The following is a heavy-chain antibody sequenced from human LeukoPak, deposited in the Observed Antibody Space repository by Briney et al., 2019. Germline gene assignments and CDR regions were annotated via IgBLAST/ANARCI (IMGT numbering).Heavy chain of an antibody. CDR2: IYYSGST. D-gene: IGHD6-13*01. CDR1: GGSISSSSYY. CDR3: ARNGYSSSWYYYYYYYMDV. V-gene: IGHV4-39*01. J-gene: IGHJ6*03. Sequence: SETLSLTCTVSGGSISSSSYYWGWIRQPPGKGLEWIGSIYYSGSTYYNPSLKSRVTISVDTSKNQFSLKLSSVTAADMAVYYCARNGYSSSWYYYYYYYMDVWGKGTTVTVSS.